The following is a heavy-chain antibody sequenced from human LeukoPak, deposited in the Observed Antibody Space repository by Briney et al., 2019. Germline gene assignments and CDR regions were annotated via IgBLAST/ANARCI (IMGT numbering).Heavy chain of an antibody. CDR3: ARGPGYDFWSGRPDYYCYYMDV. CDR2: ISSNGGST. J-gene: IGHJ6*03. Sequence: PGGSLRLSCAASGFTFSSYAMHWVRQAPGKGLEYVSAISSNGGSTYYANSVKGRFTISRDNSKNTLYLQMGSLRAEDMAVYYCARGPGYDFWSGRPDYYCYYMDVWGKGTTVTVSS. CDR1: GFTFSSYA. D-gene: IGHD3-3*01. V-gene: IGHV3-64*01.